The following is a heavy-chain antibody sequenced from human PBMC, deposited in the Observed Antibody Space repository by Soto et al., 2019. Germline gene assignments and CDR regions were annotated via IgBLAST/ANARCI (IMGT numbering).Heavy chain of an antibody. V-gene: IGHV3-30-3*01. Sequence: QVQLVESGGGVVQPGRSLRLSCAASGFTFSKYTMHWVRQAPGKGLEWVAAISDDGSNTYYADSVKGRFTISRDNSKNTLYLQMNSLSNEDTAVHYCAREVYYDFWSGFNTHPYYFDDWGQGTLVTVS. D-gene: IGHD3-3*01. CDR1: GFTFSKYT. CDR3: AREVYYDFWSGFNTHPYYFDD. CDR2: ISDDGSNT. J-gene: IGHJ4*02.